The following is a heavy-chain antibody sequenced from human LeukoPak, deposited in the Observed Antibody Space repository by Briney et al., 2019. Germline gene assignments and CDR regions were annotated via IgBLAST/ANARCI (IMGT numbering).Heavy chain of an antibody. V-gene: IGHV4-38-2*02. J-gene: IGHJ4*02. CDR3: ARSSSGWYAD. D-gene: IGHD6-19*01. CDR2: IYHSGST. CDR1: GYSISSGYY. Sequence: SETLSLTCTVSGYSISSGYYWGWIRQPPGKGLEWIGSIYHSGSTYYNPSLKSRVTISLDTSKNQFSLNLSSVTAADTAVYYCARSSSGWYADWGQGTLVTVSS.